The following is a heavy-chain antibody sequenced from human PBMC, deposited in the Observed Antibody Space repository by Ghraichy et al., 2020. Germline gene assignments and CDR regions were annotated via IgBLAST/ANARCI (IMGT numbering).Heavy chain of an antibody. CDR2: INNDASIT. CDR3: ARDRRYCSGGTCYSWYYYGMDV. Sequence: GGSLRLSCAASGFTFNSYWMHWVRQAPGKGLVLVSRINNDASITRYADSVKGRFTISRDSAKNTVYLQMDSLRAEDTAVYYCARDRRYCSGGTCYSWYYYGMDVWGQGTTVTVSS. CDR1: GFTFNSYW. V-gene: IGHV3-74*01. D-gene: IGHD2-15*01. J-gene: IGHJ6*02.